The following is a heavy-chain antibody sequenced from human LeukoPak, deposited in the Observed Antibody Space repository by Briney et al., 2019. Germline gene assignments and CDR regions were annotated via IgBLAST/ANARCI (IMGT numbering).Heavy chain of an antibody. CDR2: IYYSGST. D-gene: IGHD6-13*01. Sequence: PSETLSLTCTVSGGSISSSSYYWGWIRQPPGKGLEWIGSIYYSGSTYYNPSLKSRVTISVDTSENQFSLKLSSVTAADTAVYYCARGLLDSSSWYRSDWFDPWGQGTLVTVSS. CDR1: GGSISSSSYY. J-gene: IGHJ5*02. V-gene: IGHV4-39*01. CDR3: ARGLLDSSSWYRSDWFDP.